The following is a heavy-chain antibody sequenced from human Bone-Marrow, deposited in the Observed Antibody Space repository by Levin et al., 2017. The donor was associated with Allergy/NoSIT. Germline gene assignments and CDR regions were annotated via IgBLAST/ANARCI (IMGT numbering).Heavy chain of an antibody. CDR3: ARDPHYDSSGYCDF. V-gene: IGHV1-18*01. CDR1: GYSFIVYG. J-gene: IGHJ4*02. Sequence: GESLKISCKASGYSFIVYGISWVRQAPGQGLEWMGRISPYNGNTNYAQKLQGRFTMTTDTDTTTAYMELRSLRSDDTAVYYCARDPHYDSSGYCDFWGQGTLVTVSS. CDR2: ISPYNGNT. D-gene: IGHD3-22*01.